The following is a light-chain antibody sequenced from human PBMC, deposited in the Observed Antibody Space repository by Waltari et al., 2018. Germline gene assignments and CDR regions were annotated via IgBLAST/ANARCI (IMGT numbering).Light chain of an antibody. CDR2: DAS. J-gene: IGKJ3*01. CDR3: QQRNSWPLT. V-gene: IGKV3-11*01. CDR1: QSVGDF. Sequence: EIVLTQSPVTLSLSPVEGATLSCKTSQSVGDFLAWYQQRPGQAPRLLIYDASLRAAGIPARFSGSGSGTDFILTISSLESEDSAVYFCQQRNSWPLTFGPGTTV.